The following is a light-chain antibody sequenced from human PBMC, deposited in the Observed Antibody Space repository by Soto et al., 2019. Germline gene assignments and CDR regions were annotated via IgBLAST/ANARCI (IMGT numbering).Light chain of an antibody. J-gene: IGLJ2*01. CDR2: GNS. Sequence: QLVLTQPPSVSGAPGQRVTISCTGSSSNIGAGYDVHWYQQLPGTAPKLLIYGNSNRPSGVPDRFSGSKSGTSASLAITGLQAEDEADYYCHSYDSSLSGNVVFGGGTKLTVL. CDR3: HSYDSSLSGNVV. CDR1: SSNIGAGYD. V-gene: IGLV1-40*01.